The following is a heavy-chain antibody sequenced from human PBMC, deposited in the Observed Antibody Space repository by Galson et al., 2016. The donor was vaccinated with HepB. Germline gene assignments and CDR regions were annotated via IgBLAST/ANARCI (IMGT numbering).Heavy chain of an antibody. CDR3: ARQAFTNWNPFDY. D-gene: IGHD1-1*01. V-gene: IGHV3-33*01. J-gene: IGHJ4*02. Sequence: SLRLSCAASGFTLSSYGIHWVRQAPGKGLEWVAVICYDGVTTYYADSVKGRFTISRDNSKNTLYLQMNSLRAEDTAVYYCARQAFTNWNPFDYWGQGTLVTVSS. CDR1: GFTLSSYG. CDR2: ICYDGVTT.